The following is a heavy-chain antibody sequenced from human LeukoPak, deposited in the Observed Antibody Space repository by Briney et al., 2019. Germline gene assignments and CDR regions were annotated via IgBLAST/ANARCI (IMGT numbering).Heavy chain of an antibody. J-gene: IGHJ4*02. CDR3: ARESIAVVGAPFDY. D-gene: IGHD6-6*01. V-gene: IGHV3-48*03. CDR1: GFTFSSYE. CDR2: ISSGSTI. Sequence: SGGSLRLSCAASGFTFSSYEMNWVRQAPGKGLEWVSYISSGSTIYDADSVKGRFTISRDNAKNSLYLQMNSLRAEDTAVYYCARESIAVVGAPFDYWGKGTLVSVSS.